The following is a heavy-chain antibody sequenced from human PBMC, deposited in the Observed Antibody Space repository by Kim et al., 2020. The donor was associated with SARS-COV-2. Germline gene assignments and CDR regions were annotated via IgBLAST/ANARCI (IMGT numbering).Heavy chain of an antibody. Sequence: SETLSLTCTVSGDSVSSGSYYWSWIRQPPGKGLEWIGYVYYSGNTNYNPSLKSRVTISVDTSKNQFSLRLSSVTAADTAVYYCARDYGGSYRRYYYYGM. V-gene: IGHV4-61*01. CDR1: GDSVSSGSYY. J-gene: IGHJ6*01. CDR3: ARDYGGSYRRYYYYGM. D-gene: IGHD1-26*01. CDR2: VYYSGNT.